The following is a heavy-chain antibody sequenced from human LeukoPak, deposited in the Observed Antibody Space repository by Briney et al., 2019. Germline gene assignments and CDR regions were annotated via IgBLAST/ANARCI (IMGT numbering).Heavy chain of an antibody. CDR3: ARDGFCSSSSCYPLNWFDP. CDR2: IWHDGSNK. V-gene: IGHV3-33*01. CDR1: GFTFSNYG. J-gene: IGHJ5*02. D-gene: IGHD2-2*03. Sequence: GRSLRLSCAASGFTFSNYGMHWVRQAPGKGLEWVAVIWHDGSNKYYADSVKGRFTISRDNAKNKLYLQMNSLRAEDTAVYYCARDGFCSSSSCYPLNWFDPWGQGTLVTASS.